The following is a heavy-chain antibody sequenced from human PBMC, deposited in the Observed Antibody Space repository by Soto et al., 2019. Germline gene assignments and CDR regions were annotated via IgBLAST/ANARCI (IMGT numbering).Heavy chain of an antibody. V-gene: IGHV3-23*01. D-gene: IGHD3-10*02. CDR3: AKGLFGELPQTQYYFDY. CDR2: ISGSGGST. Sequence: GGSLRLSCAASGFTFSSYAMSWVRQAPGKGLEWVSAISGSGGSTYYADSVKGRFTISRDNSKNTLYLQMNSLRAEDTAVYYCAKGLFGELPQTQYYFDYWGQGTLVTVSS. CDR1: GFTFSSYA. J-gene: IGHJ4*02.